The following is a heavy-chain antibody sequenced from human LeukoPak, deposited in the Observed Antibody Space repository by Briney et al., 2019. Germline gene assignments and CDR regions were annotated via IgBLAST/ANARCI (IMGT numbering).Heavy chain of an antibody. Sequence: GGSLRLSCAASGFTFSTYWMSWVRQAPGKGLEWVGNIKQDGSEKNYLDSVKGRFTISRDNAKNSLYLQMNSLRAADTAVYYCARDSATKVRGPVIGSTDFWGQGTLVTVSS. J-gene: IGHJ4*02. V-gene: IGHV3-7*01. D-gene: IGHD3-10*01. CDR3: ARDSATKVRGPVIGSTDF. CDR2: IKQDGSEK. CDR1: GFTFSTYW.